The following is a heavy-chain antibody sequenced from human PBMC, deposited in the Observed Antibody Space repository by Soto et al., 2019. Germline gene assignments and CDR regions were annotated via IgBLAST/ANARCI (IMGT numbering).Heavy chain of an antibody. D-gene: IGHD3-22*01. CDR3: AREPPYSSSPFDY. Sequence: EVQLVESGGGVVRPGGSLRLSCAASGFSVDDYGLSWVRQAPGKGLEWVSGIDWSGDSTGYADSVKGRFTISRDNAKNSLSLQMNRLRAEDTALYYCAREPPYSSSPFDYWGQEVLVTVSS. V-gene: IGHV3-20*04. J-gene: IGHJ4*02. CDR1: GFSVDDYG. CDR2: IDWSGDST.